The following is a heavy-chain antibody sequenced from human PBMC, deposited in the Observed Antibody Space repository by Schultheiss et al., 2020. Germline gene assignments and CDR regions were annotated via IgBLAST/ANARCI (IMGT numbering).Heavy chain of an antibody. CDR1: GGSISSYY. J-gene: IGHJ4*02. D-gene: IGHD3-3*01. CDR2: IYYSGST. CDR3: ASGYDFWSGYYWGK. Sequence: SATLSLTCTVSGGSISSYYWSWIRQPPGKGLEWIGYIYYSGSTNYNPSLKSRVTISVDTSKNQFSLKLSSVTAADTAVYYCASGYDFWSGYYWGKWGQGTLVTGSS. V-gene: IGHV4-59*01.